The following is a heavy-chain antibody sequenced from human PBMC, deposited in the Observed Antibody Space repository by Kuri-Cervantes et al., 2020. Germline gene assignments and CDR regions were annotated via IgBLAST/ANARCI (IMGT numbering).Heavy chain of an antibody. V-gene: IGHV3-74*01. Sequence: GGSLRLSCAASGFTFSSYWMHWVRQGPGKGLVWVSRINSDGSRTDYADSVKGRFTISRDNAKNTLYLQMTSLRAEDTAVYYCARPRGYGYPNREFDCWGQGTLVTVSS. CDR3: ARPRGYGYPNREFDC. J-gene: IGHJ4*02. CDR2: INSDGSRT. CDR1: GFTFSSYW. D-gene: IGHD5-12*01.